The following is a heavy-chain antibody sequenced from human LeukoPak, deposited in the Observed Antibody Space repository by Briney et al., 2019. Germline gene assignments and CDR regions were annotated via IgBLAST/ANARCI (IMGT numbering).Heavy chain of an antibody. D-gene: IGHD4-17*01. Sequence: SETLSLTCTVFGGSISSYYWSWIRQPPGKGLEWIGYIYYSGSTNYNPSLKSRVTISVDTSKNQFSLKLSSVTAADTAVYYCARSTVTTFGDYWGQGTLVTVSS. CDR2: IYYSGST. J-gene: IGHJ4*02. CDR1: GGSISSYY. V-gene: IGHV4-59*08. CDR3: ARSTVTTFGDY.